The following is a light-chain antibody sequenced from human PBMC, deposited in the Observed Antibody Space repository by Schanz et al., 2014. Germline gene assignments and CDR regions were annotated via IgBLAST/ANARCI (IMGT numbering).Light chain of an antibody. CDR1: EPVGSDY. CDR2: AAS. J-gene: IGKJ5*01. CDR3: QQRSNWLEIT. Sequence: EIVLTQSPSTLSLSPGEGVTLSCRASEPVGSDYVAWYQQKPDQAPRLLIDAASTRVTGVPDRFRGSGSVTKFTLTISSLQSEDFAVYYCQQRSNWLEITFGQGTRLEIK. V-gene: IGKV3D-20*02.